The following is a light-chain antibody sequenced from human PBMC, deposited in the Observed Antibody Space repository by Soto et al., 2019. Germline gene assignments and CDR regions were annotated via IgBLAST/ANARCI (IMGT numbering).Light chain of an antibody. Sequence: EIVMTQSPATLSVSPGERATLSCRASQSVSSNLAWYQQKPGQAPRFLIYGASTRATGIPARFSGSASGTVFTLNISSLQSEDFALYYCQQYAYAPLTFGGGTKVDIK. CDR1: QSVSSN. CDR2: GAS. V-gene: IGKV3-15*01. CDR3: QQYAYAPLT. J-gene: IGKJ4*01.